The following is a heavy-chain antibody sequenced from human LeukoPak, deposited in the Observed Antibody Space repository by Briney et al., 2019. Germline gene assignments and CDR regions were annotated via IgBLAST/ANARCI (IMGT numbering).Heavy chain of an antibody. Sequence: PSETLSLTCTVSGDSISSYYWSWIRQPPGKGLEWVGRIKSKTDGGTTDYAVPVKGRFTISRDDSKTTLYLQMNSLITGDTAVYFCATEFYGSLNYWGQGALVTISS. CDR1: GDSISSYY. D-gene: IGHD2/OR15-2a*01. CDR2: IKSKTDGGTT. J-gene: IGHJ4*02. CDR3: ATEFYGSLNY. V-gene: IGHV3-15*01.